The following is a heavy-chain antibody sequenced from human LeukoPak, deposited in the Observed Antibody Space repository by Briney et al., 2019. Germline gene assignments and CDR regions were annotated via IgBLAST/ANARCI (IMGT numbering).Heavy chain of an antibody. D-gene: IGHD5-24*01. J-gene: IGHJ4*02. V-gene: IGHV3-21*01. CDR2: ISSSSSYI. CDR3: AREASRDGYEHQYYFDY. CDR1: GFTFSSYG. Sequence: GGSLRLSCAASGFTFSSYGMHWVRQAPGKGLEWVSSISSSSSYIYYADSVKGRFTISRDNAKNSLYLQMNSLRAEDTAVYYCAREASRDGYEHQYYFDYWGQGTLVTVSS.